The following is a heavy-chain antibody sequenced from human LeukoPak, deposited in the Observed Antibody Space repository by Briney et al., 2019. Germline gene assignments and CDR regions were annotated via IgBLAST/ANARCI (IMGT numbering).Heavy chain of an antibody. J-gene: IGHJ6*02. V-gene: IGHV1-18*01. D-gene: IGHD6-19*01. Sequence: ASVKVSCKASGYTFTSYGISWVRQAPGQGLEWMGWISAYNGNTNYAQKLQGRVTMTTDTSTSTAYMELRSLRSDDTAVYYCARGSDSSGWYTNYYYGMDVWGQGTTVTVSS. CDR2: ISAYNGNT. CDR3: ARGSDSSGWYTNYYYGMDV. CDR1: GYTFTSYG.